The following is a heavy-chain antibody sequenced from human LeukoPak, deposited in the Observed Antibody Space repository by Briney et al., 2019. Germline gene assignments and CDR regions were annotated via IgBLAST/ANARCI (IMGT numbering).Heavy chain of an antibody. Sequence: GGSLRLSCAASGFTFSSYAMSWVRQATGRGVEWVTAISRSRGSTYYADSVKGRFTISRDNSKNTLYLQMNSLRAEDTAVYYCASPQAGPRDYWGQGTLVTVSS. D-gene: IGHD6-13*01. CDR1: GFTFSSYA. CDR2: ISRSRGST. J-gene: IGHJ4*02. CDR3: ASPQAGPRDY. V-gene: IGHV3-23*01.